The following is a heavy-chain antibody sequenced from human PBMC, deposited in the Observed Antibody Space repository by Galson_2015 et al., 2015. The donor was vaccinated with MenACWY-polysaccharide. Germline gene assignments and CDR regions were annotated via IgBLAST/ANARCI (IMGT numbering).Heavy chain of an antibody. CDR1: GGSFSSSYW. D-gene: IGHD3-10*01. V-gene: IGHV4-4*02. CDR2: IYHDGRT. J-gene: IGHJ6*02. Sequence: ETLSLTCAVSGGSFSSSYWWTWVRQPPGKGLEWIGEIYHDGRTAYIPSLKSRITVSLDKAKNQVSLRLISVTAADTAVYYCAKRPIRASGGGLDVWGQGTTVTVS. CDR3: AKRPIRASGGGLDV.